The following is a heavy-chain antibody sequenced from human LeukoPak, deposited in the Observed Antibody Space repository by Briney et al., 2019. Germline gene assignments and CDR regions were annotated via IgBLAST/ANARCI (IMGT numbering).Heavy chain of an antibody. D-gene: IGHD3-22*01. J-gene: IGHJ4*02. CDR1: GYTFTSYG. CDR2: INPSGGST. Sequence: ASVKVSCKASGYTFTSYGISWVRQAPGQGLEWMGIINPSGGSTSYAQKFQGRVTMTRDTSASTVYMELSSLRSEDTAVYYCARDLYRTDYYDSSGYYYNHDYWGQGTLVTVSS. CDR3: ARDLYRTDYYDSSGYYYNHDY. V-gene: IGHV1-46*01.